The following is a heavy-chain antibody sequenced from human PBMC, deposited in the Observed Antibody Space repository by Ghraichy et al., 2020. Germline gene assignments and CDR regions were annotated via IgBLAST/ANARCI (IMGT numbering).Heavy chain of an antibody. J-gene: IGHJ4*02. CDR1: GFIVSDYS. V-gene: IGHV3-48*01. Sequence: GGSLRLSCAASGFIVSDYSMNWVRQAPGKGLEWVAYLINHQVTSYSGSLRGRFTITRDSVKNSVHLQMDSMIADDTAVYYFAIEVWQKCDYWGQGTLVTVSS. CDR3: AIEVWQKCDY. CDR2: LINHQVT.